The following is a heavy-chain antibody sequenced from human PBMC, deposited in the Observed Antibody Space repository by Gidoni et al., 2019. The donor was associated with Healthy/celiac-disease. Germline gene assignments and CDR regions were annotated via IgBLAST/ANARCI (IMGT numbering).Heavy chain of an antibody. CDR3: ARDTGGYSRGPERTNYYYGMDV. CDR1: GGTFSSYT. Sequence: QVQLTQSGAEVKKPGSSVKVSCKASGGTFSSYTISWVRQAPGQGLEWMGRIIPILGIANYAQKFQGRVTITADKSTSTAYMELSSLRSEDTAVYYCARDTGGYSRGPERTNYYYGMDVWGQGTTVTVSS. V-gene: IGHV1-69*08. J-gene: IGHJ6*02. D-gene: IGHD4-4*01. CDR2: IIPILGIA.